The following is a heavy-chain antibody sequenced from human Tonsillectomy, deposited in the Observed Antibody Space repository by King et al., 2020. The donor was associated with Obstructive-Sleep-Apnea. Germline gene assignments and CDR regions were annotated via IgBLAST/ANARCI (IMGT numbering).Heavy chain of an antibody. CDR2: MSGSGGST. V-gene: IGHV3-23*04. CDR1: GFTCSSYA. CDR3: AKDGQYYDILTGYYWGYLDY. Sequence: QLVQSGGGLVQPGGSLRLSCAASGFTCSSYAMSWVRQAPGMGLEWVSAMSGSGGSTYYADSVKGRFTISRDNSKNTLYLQMNSLRAEDTAVYYCAKDGQYYDILTGYYWGYLDYWGQGTLVTVSS. J-gene: IGHJ4*02. D-gene: IGHD3-9*01.